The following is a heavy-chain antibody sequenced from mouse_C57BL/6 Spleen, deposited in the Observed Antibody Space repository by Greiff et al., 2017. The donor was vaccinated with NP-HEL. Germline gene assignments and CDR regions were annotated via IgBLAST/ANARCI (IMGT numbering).Heavy chain of an antibody. CDR3: ERKDYGRDWYFDV. V-gene: IGHV1-47*01. CDR2: FHPYNDDT. D-gene: IGHD1-1*01. CDR1: GYTFTTYP. Sequence: QVQLQQSGAELVKPGASVKMSCKASGYTFTTYPIEWMKQNHGKSLEWIGNFHPYNDDTKYNEKFKGKATLTVEKSSSTVYLELSRLTSDDSAVYDCERKDYGRDWYFDVWGTGTTVTVSS. J-gene: IGHJ1*03.